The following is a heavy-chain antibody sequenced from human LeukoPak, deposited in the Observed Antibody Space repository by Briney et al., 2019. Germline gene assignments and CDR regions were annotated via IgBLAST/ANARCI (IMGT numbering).Heavy chain of an antibody. Sequence: SETLSLTCTVSGGSISSGGYYWTWIRQHPGKGLEWIGYIYYSGSTYYNPSLKSRVTISVDTPKNQFSLGLSSVTAADTAVYYCALGYCGGGSCYAREYFQHWGQGTLVTVSS. CDR1: GGSISSGGYY. D-gene: IGHD2-15*01. CDR3: ALGYCGGGSCYAREYFQH. CDR2: IYYSGST. J-gene: IGHJ1*01. V-gene: IGHV4-31*03.